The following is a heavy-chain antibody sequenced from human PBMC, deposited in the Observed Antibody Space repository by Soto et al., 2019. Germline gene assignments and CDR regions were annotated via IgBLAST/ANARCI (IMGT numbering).Heavy chain of an antibody. Sequence: QVTLKESGPALVKPTETLTLTCTVSGFSLTTGKMGVSWIRQPPGKALEWLAHIFSDNERSYSTSLQGRLTISKDTSGIQVVLSMTNVDPVDTATYYCARMNVDSYHFYYAMDVWGQGTTVTVSS. CDR1: GFSLTTGKMG. CDR3: ARMNVDSYHFYYAMDV. CDR2: IFSDNER. D-gene: IGHD4-17*01. V-gene: IGHV2-26*01. J-gene: IGHJ6*02.